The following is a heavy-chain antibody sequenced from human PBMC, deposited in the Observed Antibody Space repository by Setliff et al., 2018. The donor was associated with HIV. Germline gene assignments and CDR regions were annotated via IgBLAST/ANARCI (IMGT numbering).Heavy chain of an antibody. V-gene: IGHV4-4*02. Sequence: SETLSLTCAVSGGSISSSNWWSWVRQPPGKGLEWIGEIYHSGSTNYNPSLKSPATISVDKSKNQFSLKLSSVTAADTAVYYCARISSGQSPYYFDYWGQGTLVTVSS. D-gene: IGHD3-22*01. J-gene: IGHJ4*02. CDR1: GGSISSSNW. CDR3: ARISSGQSPYYFDY. CDR2: IYHSGST.